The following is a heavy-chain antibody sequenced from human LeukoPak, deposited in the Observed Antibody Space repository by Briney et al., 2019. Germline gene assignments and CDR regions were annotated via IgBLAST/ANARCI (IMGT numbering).Heavy chain of an antibody. CDR2: IYSGGST. CDR3: ARGVVVVAVLDY. D-gene: IGHD2-15*01. J-gene: IGHJ4*02. CDR1: GFTFSSSA. Sequence: GGSLRLSCAASGFTFSSSAMSWVRQAPGKGMEWVSLIYSGGSTYYTDSVKGRFTISRDNSKNTLYLQMNSLRAEDTAVYYCARGVVVVAVLDYWGQGTLVTVSS. V-gene: IGHV3-66*02.